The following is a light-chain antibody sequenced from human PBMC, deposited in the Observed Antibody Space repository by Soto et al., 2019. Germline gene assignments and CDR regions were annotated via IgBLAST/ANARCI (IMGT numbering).Light chain of an antibody. J-gene: IGKJ2*01. CDR1: QSVSSSY. Sequence: EIVLTQSPGTLSLSPGERATLSCRASQSVSSSYLAWYQQQPGQAPRLLIYGASSRATGIPDRLSGSGSGTVFTCTISKLEPEDFAVYYCQQYGRPPNTFEQVTQLEIK. CDR2: GAS. V-gene: IGKV3-20*01. CDR3: QQYGRPPNT.